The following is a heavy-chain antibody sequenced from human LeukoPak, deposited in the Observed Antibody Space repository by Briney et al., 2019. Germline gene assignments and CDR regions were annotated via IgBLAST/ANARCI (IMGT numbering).Heavy chain of an antibody. J-gene: IGHJ4*02. CDR3: ARYGHDEVLVGFFY. CDR1: GYTFTDYY. Sequence: ASVTVSCKASGYTFTDYYIHWVRQAPGQGLEWMGWINPYSGATNYAQKFQGRVTMTRDTSISTAYMEVTSLRSDDTAVYYCARYGHDEVLVGFFYWGQGTLVPVAS. V-gene: IGHV1-2*02. CDR2: INPYSGAT. D-gene: IGHD2/OR15-2a*01.